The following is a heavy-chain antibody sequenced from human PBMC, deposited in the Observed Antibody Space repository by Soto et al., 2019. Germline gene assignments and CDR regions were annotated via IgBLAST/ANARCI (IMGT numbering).Heavy chain of an antibody. CDR2: ISGSGGST. CDR1: GFTFSSYA. V-gene: IGHV3-23*01. D-gene: IGHD3-3*01. Sequence: GGSLRLSYAASGFTFSSYAMRWVRQAPGKGLEWVSAISGSGGSTYYADSVEGRFTISRDNSKNTLYLQMNSLRTEDTAVYYCAKLNYYDFWSGYPYYYGMDVWGQGTTVTVSS. J-gene: IGHJ6*02. CDR3: AKLNYYDFWSGYPYYYGMDV.